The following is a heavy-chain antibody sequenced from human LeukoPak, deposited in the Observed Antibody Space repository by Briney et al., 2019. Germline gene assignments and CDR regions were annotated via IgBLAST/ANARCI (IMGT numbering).Heavy chain of an antibody. CDR1: GYTFTNCG. J-gene: IGHJ5*02. Sequence: GASVKVSCKASGYTFTNCGISWVRQAPGQGLEWMGWISAYNGNIKYAQKFQGRVTMTTDTSTRTAYMELRSLRSDDTAVYYCSYSSSAGWFDPWGQGTLVTVSS. CDR2: ISAYNGNI. V-gene: IGHV1-18*01. D-gene: IGHD3-22*01. CDR3: SYSSSAGWFDP.